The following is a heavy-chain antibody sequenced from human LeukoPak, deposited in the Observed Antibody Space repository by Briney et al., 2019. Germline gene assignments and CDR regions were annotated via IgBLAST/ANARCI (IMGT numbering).Heavy chain of an antibody. Sequence: PGGSLRLSCAASGFTFSRYWMHWVRHAPGKGLVWVSRINSDGSSTSYADSVKGRFTISRDSAKNTMYLQMNSLRAEDTAVYYCVRDGYSYGFMLAFDIWGLGTRVTVSS. CDR1: GFTFSRYW. V-gene: IGHV3-74*01. D-gene: IGHD5-18*01. CDR2: INSDGSST. J-gene: IGHJ3*02. CDR3: VRDGYSYGFMLAFDI.